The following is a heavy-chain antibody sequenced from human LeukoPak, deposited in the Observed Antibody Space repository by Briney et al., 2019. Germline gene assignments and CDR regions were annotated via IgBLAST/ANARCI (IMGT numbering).Heavy chain of an antibody. V-gene: IGHV3-21*01. Sequence: GGSLRLSCAASGFTFSSYEINWVRQAPGKGLEWVSSISSSSSYLYYADSVKGRFTISRDNAKNSLYLQMNSLRADDTAVYYCANQWLAPFDYWGQGTLVTVSS. CDR1: GFTFSSYE. J-gene: IGHJ4*02. CDR3: ANQWLAPFDY. CDR2: ISSSSSYL. D-gene: IGHD6-19*01.